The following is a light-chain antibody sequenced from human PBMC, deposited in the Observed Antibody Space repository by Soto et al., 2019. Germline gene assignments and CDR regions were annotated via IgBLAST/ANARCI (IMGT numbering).Light chain of an antibody. V-gene: IGLV2-14*01. CDR1: SSDVGGYNY. CDR3: SSYTSSSTRVV. Sequence: QSALTQPASVSGSPGQSITISCTGTSSDVGGYNYVSWYQQHPGKAPKLMIYEVSNRPSGVSNRFSGSKSGNTASLTISGLQAEDEADYYCSSYTSSSTRVVFGGGIQLTVL. J-gene: IGLJ2*01. CDR2: EVS.